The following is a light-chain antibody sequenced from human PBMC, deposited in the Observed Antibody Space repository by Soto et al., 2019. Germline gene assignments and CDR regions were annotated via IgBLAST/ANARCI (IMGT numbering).Light chain of an antibody. J-gene: IGLJ3*02. Sequence: QTVVTQEASLSVSPGTTVTLTCGLSSRSVSANYYPSWYQQTPGQAPRTLIYNTNTRSSGVPDRFSGSILGNKAALTIAGAQADDEADYYCVLYMGSGIGVFGGGTKVTVL. V-gene: IGLV8-61*01. CDR1: SRSVSANYY. CDR3: VLYMGSGIGV. CDR2: NTN.